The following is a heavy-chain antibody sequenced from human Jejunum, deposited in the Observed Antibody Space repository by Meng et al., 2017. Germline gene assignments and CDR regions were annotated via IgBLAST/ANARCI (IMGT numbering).Heavy chain of an antibody. J-gene: IGHJ6*02. D-gene: IGHD2-15*01. CDR1: GGSISSYY. V-gene: IGHV4-59*01. CDR2: IYYTGST. CDR3: ARSGYCSGSSCRVYGMDV. Sequence: SETLSLTCTVSGGSISSYYWSWIRQPPGKGLEWIGSIYYTGSTNYNPSLKSRVTISVDTSKKWFSLKLSPVTAADTAVYYCARSGYCSGSSCRVYGMDVWGQGTTVTVSS.